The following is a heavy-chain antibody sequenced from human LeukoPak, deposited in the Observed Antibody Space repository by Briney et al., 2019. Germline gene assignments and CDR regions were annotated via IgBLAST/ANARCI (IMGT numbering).Heavy chain of an antibody. J-gene: IGHJ4*02. CDR1: GGSISSYY. CDR2: IYYSGST. Sequence: SETLSLTCTVSGGSISSYYWSWIRQPPGKGLEWIGDIYYSGSTNYNPSLKSRVTISVDTSEDQFSLKLSSVTAADTAVYYCARAGYCSGGICYTEFWGQGTLVTVSS. V-gene: IGHV4-59*01. CDR3: ARAGYCSGGICYTEF. D-gene: IGHD2-15*01.